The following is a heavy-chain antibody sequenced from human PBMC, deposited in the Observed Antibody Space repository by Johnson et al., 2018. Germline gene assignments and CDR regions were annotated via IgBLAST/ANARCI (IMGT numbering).Heavy chain of an antibody. D-gene: IGHD4-17*01. CDR3: ARDGVTTVTTPYYYDGMDV. V-gene: IGHV1-69*09. CDR2: IIPILGIA. Sequence: VQLQESGAEVKKPGSSVKVSCKASGGTFSSYTISWVRQAPGQGLEWMGRIIPILGIANYAQKFQGRVTITADKSTSTAYMELSSLRSEDTAVDYCARDGVTTVTTPYYYDGMDVWGQGTTVTVSS. J-gene: IGHJ6*02. CDR1: GGTFSSYT.